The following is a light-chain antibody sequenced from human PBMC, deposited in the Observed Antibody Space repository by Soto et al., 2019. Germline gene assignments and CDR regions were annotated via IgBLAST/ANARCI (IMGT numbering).Light chain of an antibody. J-gene: IGLJ2*01. CDR3: SSYTSSNTLV. V-gene: IGLV2-14*01. CDR2: EVS. CDR1: SSDVGAYNY. Sequence: QSVLTQPASVSGSPGQSITISCTGTSSDVGAYNYVSWYQQHPGKAPKLMIFEVSDRPSGVSNRFSGSKSGNTAFLTISGLPAEDEADYYCSSYTSSNTLVFGGGTKLTVL.